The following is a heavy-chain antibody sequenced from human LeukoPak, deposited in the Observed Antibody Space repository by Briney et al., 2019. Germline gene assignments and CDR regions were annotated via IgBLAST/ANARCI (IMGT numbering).Heavy chain of an antibody. Sequence: GGSLRLSCAASGFTFSSFGMHWVRRAPGKGLEWVAIISHDGRSKYYADSVKGRFTISRDNSKNTLYLQMNSLRVEDTAVYYCAKAGYGGSSTTTYGDYWGQGTLATVSS. J-gene: IGHJ4*02. CDR2: ISHDGRSK. CDR3: AKAGYGGSSTTTYGDY. V-gene: IGHV3-30*18. CDR1: GFTFSSFG. D-gene: IGHD2-15*01.